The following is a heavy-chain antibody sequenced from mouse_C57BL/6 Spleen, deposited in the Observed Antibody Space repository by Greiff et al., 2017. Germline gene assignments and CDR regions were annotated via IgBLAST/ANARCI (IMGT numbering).Heavy chain of an antibody. D-gene: IGHD1-1*01. Sequence: EVQGVESGGGLVKPGGSLKLSCAASGFTFSSYAMSWVRQTPEKRLEWVATISDGGSYTYYPDNVKGRVTISRDNAKNNLYLHMSNLKSEDTAMYYGARGGTTVVDAMDYWGQGTSVTVSS. CDR1: GFTFSSYA. V-gene: IGHV5-4*01. J-gene: IGHJ4*01. CDR3: ARGGTTVVDAMDY. CDR2: ISDGGSYT.